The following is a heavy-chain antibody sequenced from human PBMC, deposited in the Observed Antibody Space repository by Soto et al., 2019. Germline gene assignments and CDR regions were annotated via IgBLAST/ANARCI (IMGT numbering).Heavy chain of an antibody. V-gene: IGHV3-13*04. J-gene: IGHJ3*02. D-gene: IGHD3-10*01. CDR1: GFTFSSYD. CDR3: ARDYFGYAFDI. CDR2: IGTAGDT. Sequence: GGSLRLSCAASGFTFSSYDMHWVRQATGKGLEWVSAIGTAGDTYYPGSVKGRFTISRENAKNSLYLQMNSLRAGDTAVYYCARDYFGYAFDIWGQGTMVTVSS.